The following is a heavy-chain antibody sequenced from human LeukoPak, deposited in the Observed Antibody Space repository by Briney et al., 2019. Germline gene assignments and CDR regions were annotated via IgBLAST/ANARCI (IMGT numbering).Heavy chain of an antibody. CDR3: ARFPGSAEYRHYYYMDV. V-gene: IGHV4-38-2*02. CDR2: INHSGST. Sequence: SETLSLTCTVSGYSISNGYYWSWIRQPPGKGLEWIGEINHSGSTNYNPSLKSRVTISVDTSKNQFSLRLSSVTAADTAVYYCARFPGSAEYRHYYYMDVWGKGTTVTVSS. CDR1: GYSISNGYY. D-gene: IGHD2-15*01. J-gene: IGHJ6*03.